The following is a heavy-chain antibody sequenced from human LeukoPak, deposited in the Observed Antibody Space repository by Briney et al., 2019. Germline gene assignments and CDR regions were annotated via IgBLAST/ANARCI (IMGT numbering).Heavy chain of an antibody. D-gene: IGHD4-23*01. V-gene: IGHV4-34*01. CDR2: INHSGST. CDR1: GGSFSGYY. CDR3: ARQDYGGNSDY. Sequence: SETLSLTCAVYGGSFSGYYWSWIRQPPGKGLEWIGEINHSGSTNYNPSLKSRVTISVDTSKNQFSLKLSSVTAADTAVYYCARQDYGGNSDYWGQGTPVTVSS. J-gene: IGHJ4*02.